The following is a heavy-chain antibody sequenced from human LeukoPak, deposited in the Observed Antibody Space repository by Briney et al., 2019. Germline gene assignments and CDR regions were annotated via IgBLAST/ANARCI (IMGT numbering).Heavy chain of an antibody. Sequence: SETLSLTCAVYGGSFSGYYWSWIRQPPGKGLEWIGEINHSGSTNYNPSLKSRVTISVDTSKNQFSLKLSSVTAADTAVYYCAKDRYFDWLSVFDYWGQGTLVTVSS. J-gene: IGHJ4*02. V-gene: IGHV4-34*01. D-gene: IGHD3-9*01. CDR1: GGSFSGYY. CDR3: AKDRYFDWLSVFDY. CDR2: INHSGST.